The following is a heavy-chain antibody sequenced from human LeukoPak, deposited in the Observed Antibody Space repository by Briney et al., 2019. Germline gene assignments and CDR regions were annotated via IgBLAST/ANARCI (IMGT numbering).Heavy chain of an antibody. CDR1: GYSFGENYY. J-gene: IGHJ4*03. V-gene: IGHV4-38-2*01. Sequence: SETLSLTCAVSGYSFGENYYWGCIRQSPGKWLEWSGRIYGRASTSYNPSLRNRVTRSVDTSTNHFSLQRTSLTAAAPAGYYWATYHSRGSASTKCDYWGPGIQVTVSS. CDR2: IYGRAST. D-gene: IGHD6-19*01. CDR3: ATYHSRGSASTKCDY.